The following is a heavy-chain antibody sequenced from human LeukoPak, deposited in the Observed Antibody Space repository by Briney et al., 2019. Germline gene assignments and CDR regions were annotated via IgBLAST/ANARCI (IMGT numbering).Heavy chain of an antibody. D-gene: IGHD5-24*01. Sequence: SETLSLTCAVYGGSLSGYYWSWIRQPPGKGLEWIGEIDHSGSTNYNPSLKSRVTISVDTSKNHFSLNLRSVTAADTAAYHCARRSYNSPFRYWGQGTPVTVSS. J-gene: IGHJ4*02. CDR3: ARRSYNSPFRY. V-gene: IGHV4-34*01. CDR1: GGSLSGYY. CDR2: IDHSGST.